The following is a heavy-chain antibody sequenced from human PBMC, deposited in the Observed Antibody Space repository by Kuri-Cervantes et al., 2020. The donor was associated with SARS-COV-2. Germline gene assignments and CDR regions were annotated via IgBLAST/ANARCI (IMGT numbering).Heavy chain of an antibody. V-gene: IGHV3-47*02. CDR3: AKEGGHNEIEY. CDR2: IGTGGDT. Sequence: GGSLRLSCAASGFAFSSYVLHWVRRAPGKGPEWVSAIGTGGDTYYADSVMGRFAISRDNSKNTLSLQLNSLRAEDTAIYYCAKEGGHNEIEYWGQGTLVTVSS. CDR1: GFAFSSYV. D-gene: IGHD5-24*01. J-gene: IGHJ4*02.